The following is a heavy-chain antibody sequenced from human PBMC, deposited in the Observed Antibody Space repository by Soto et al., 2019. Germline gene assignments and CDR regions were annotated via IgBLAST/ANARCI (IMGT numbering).Heavy chain of an antibody. J-gene: IGHJ6*02. CDR3: ARELGYCSSTSCNYGMDV. V-gene: IGHV1-46*01. Sequence: ASVKVSCKASGYTFTSYYMHWVRQTHGQGLEWMGIINPSGGSTSYAQKFQGRVTMTRDTSTSTVYMELSSLRSEDTAVYYCARELGYCSSTSCNYGMDVWGQGTTVTVSS. CDR2: INPSGGST. D-gene: IGHD2-2*01. CDR1: GYTFTSYY.